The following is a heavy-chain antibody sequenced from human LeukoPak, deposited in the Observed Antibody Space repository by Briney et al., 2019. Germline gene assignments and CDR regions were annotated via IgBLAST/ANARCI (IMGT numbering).Heavy chain of an antibody. CDR2: INHSGST. J-gene: IGHJ4*02. Sequence: SETLSLTCAVYGGSFSGYYWSWIRQPPGKGLEWIGEINHSGSTNYNPSLKSRVTISVDTSKNQFSLKLSSVTAADTAVYYCARFSNNHGVKFDYWGQGTLVTVSS. CDR1: GGSFSGYY. D-gene: IGHD4-17*01. V-gene: IGHV4-34*01. CDR3: ARFSNNHGVKFDY.